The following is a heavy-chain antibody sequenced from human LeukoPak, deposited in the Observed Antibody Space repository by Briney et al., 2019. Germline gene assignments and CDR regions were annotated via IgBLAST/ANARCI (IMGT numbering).Heavy chain of an antibody. J-gene: IGHJ3*02. CDR3: ARDTSYYYDSSGSDAFDI. CDR1: GGTFSSYA. CDR2: IIPIFGTA. V-gene: IGHV1-69*13. Sequence: ASVKVSCKASGGTFSSYAISWVRQAPGQGLEWMGGIIPIFGTANYAQKFQGRVTITADESTSTAYMELSSLRSEDTAVYYCARDTSYYYDSSGSDAFDIWGQGTMVTVSS. D-gene: IGHD3-22*01.